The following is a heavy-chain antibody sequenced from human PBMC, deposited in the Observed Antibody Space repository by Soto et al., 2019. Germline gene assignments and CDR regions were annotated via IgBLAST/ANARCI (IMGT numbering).Heavy chain of an antibody. CDR3: SRVGGGGVFDH. CDR2: ISPGGRYT. D-gene: IGHD2-21*01. J-gene: IGHJ4*02. Sequence: QVQLVESGGGLVKPGGSLRLSCATSGFTFSDHYMSWIRQAPGKGLEFISYISPGGRYTNYGDSVKGRFTISRDNAKNSLFLQVNTLSDEDTAVYYCSRVGGGGVFDHWGQGTLVTVSS. CDR1: GFTFSDHY. V-gene: IGHV3-11*05.